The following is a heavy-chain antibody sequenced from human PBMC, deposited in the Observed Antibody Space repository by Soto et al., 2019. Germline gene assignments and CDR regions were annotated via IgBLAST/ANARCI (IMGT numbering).Heavy chain of an antibody. D-gene: IGHD6-13*01. CDR1: GFTFSSYG. J-gene: IGHJ1*01. Sequence: QVQLVESGGGVVQPGRSLGLSCAASGFTFSSYGMHWVRQAPGKGLEWVAVISYDGSNKYYADSVKGRFTISRDNSKNTLYLQMNSLRAEDTAVYYCAKGWKQQPLAEYFQHWGQGTLVTVSS. CDR2: ISYDGSNK. CDR3: AKGWKQQPLAEYFQH. V-gene: IGHV3-30*18.